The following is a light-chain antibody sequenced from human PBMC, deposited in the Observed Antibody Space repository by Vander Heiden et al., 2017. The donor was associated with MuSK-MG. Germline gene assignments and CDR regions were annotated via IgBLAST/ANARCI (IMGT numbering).Light chain of an antibody. CDR1: QGISSY. CDR3: QQYNNLPQIT. CDR2: SAS. V-gene: IGKV1-27*01. Sequence: DIQMTQYPSSLSASVGDRVTITCRASQGISSYLDWYQQKPGEAPKLLIYSASTLHTGVPSRFSGSGSGTDFTLTISSLQPEDVATYYCQQYNNLPQITFGQGTQLEIK. J-gene: IGKJ5*01.